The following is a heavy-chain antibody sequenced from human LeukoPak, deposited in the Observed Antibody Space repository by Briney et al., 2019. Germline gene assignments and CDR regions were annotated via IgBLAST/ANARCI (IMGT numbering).Heavy chain of an antibody. CDR3: APGPDSGSYYYFDY. Sequence: GGSLRLSCAASGFTFSSYSMNWVRQAPGKGLEWVSSISSSSYIYYADSVKGRFTISRDNAKNSLYLQMNSLRAEDTAVYYCAPGPDSGSYYYFDYWGQGTLVTVSS. J-gene: IGHJ4*02. V-gene: IGHV3-21*01. D-gene: IGHD1-26*01. CDR1: GFTFSSYS. CDR2: ISSSSYI.